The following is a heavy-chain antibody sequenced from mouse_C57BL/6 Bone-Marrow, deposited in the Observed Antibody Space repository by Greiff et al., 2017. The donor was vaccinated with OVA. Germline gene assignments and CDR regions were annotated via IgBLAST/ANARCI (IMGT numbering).Heavy chain of an antibody. D-gene: IGHD1-1*01. CDR3: ALPTVVAADYAMDY. V-gene: IGHV14-2*01. Sequence: EVQLQQSGAELVKPGASVKLSCTASGFNIKDYYMHWVKQRTEQGLEWIGRIDPEDGETKYAPKFQGKATIPADTSTNTAYLQLSSLTSEDTAVYYCALPTVVAADYAMDYWGQGTSVTVSS. CDR1: GFNIKDYY. CDR2: IDPEDGET. J-gene: IGHJ4*01.